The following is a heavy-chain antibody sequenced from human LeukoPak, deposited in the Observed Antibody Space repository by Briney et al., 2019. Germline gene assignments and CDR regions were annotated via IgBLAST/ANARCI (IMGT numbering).Heavy chain of an antibody. J-gene: IGHJ4*02. CDR2: ISGSGGST. CDR3: AKLTTYYYDSSGSIPDY. Sequence: GGSLRLSCAASGFTFSSYAMSWVRQAPGKGLEWVSAISGSGGSTYYADSVKGRFTISRDNSENTLYLQMNSLRAEDTAVYYCAKLTTYYYDSSGSIPDYWGQGTLVTVSS. D-gene: IGHD3-22*01. CDR1: GFTFSSYA. V-gene: IGHV3-23*01.